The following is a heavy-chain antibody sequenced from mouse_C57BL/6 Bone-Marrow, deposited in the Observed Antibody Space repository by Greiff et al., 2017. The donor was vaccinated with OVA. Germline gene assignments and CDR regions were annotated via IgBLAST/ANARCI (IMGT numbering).Heavy chain of an antibody. CDR1: GYTFTGYW. J-gene: IGHJ1*03. CDR2: ILPGSGST. CDR3: ARCLPSFYYYGTYWYFDV. D-gene: IGHD1-1*01. V-gene: IGHV1-9*01. Sequence: VQLQQSGAELMKPGASVKLSCTATGYTFTGYWIEWVKQRPGHGLEWIGEILPGSGSTNYNEKFKGKATFTADTSSNTAYMQLSSLTTEDSAIYYCARCLPSFYYYGTYWYFDVWGTGTTVTVSS.